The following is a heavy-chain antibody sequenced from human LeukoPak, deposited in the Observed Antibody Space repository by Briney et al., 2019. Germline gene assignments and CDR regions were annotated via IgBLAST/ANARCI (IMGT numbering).Heavy chain of an antibody. J-gene: IGHJ5*02. CDR1: GGSFSGYY. CDR3: ARDLNVWGSYRSHPRWFDP. V-gene: IGHV4-34*01. Sequence: SETLSLTCAVYGGSFSGYYWSWIRQPPGKGLEWIGEINHSGSTNYNPSLKSRITISVDTSKNQFSLKLSSVTAADTAVYYCARDLNVWGSYRSHPRWFDPWGQGTLVTVSS. CDR2: INHSGST. D-gene: IGHD3-16*02.